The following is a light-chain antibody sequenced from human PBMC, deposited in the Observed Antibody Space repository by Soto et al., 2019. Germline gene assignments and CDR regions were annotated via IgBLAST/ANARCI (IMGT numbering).Light chain of an antibody. Sequence: DIQMTQSPSTLSASVGDRVAITCRASQTINGKLAWYQKKPGKAPKLLISDAYNLESGVPSRFSGSGPGTEFTPTNGSLQPDDVATYYGQQDETYFRYTCGQGTKLDIK. J-gene: IGKJ2*01. CDR1: QTINGK. CDR2: DAY. V-gene: IGKV1-5*01. CDR3: QQDETYFRYT.